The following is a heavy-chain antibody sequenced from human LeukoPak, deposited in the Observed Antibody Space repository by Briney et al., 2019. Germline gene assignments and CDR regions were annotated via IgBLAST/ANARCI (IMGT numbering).Heavy chain of an antibody. D-gene: IGHD3-9*01. Sequence: SETLSLICTVSGGSISSYFWSWIRQPPGKGLEGIGYIYYSGTTNYNPSLTSRVTISGDTSKRQFSLKLSSVTAADTAVYYCASLLTGYYSIDYWGQGTLVTVSS. CDR1: GGSISSYF. V-gene: IGHV4-59*01. CDR2: IYYSGTT. CDR3: ASLLTGYYSIDY. J-gene: IGHJ4*02.